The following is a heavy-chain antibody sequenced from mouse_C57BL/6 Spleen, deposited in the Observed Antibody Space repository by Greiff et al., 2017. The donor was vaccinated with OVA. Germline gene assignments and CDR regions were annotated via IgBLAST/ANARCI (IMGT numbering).Heavy chain of an antibody. CDR3: ARLDALYAMDY. CDR1: GYTFTSYW. J-gene: IGHJ4*01. V-gene: IGHV1-52*01. CDR2: IDPSDSET. Sequence: VQLQQPGAELVRPGSSVKLSCKASGYTFTSYWMHWVKQRPIQGLEWIGNIDPSDSETHYNQKFKDKATLTVDKSSSTAYMQLSSLTSEDSAVYYCARLDALYAMDYWGQGTSVTVSS.